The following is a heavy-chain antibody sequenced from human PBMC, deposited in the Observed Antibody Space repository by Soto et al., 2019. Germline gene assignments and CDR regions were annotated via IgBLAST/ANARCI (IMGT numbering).Heavy chain of an antibody. CDR3: ARAIHHSSWYGPDAFDI. CDR2: IQQDGSER. Sequence: GGSLRLSCAASGFTFSSYWMGWVRQAPGKGLEWLANIQQDGSERHYGGSVKGRFTISRDNSKNTLYLQMNSLRAEDTAVYYCARAIHHSSWYGPDAFDIWGQGTMVTVSS. V-gene: IGHV3-7*03. J-gene: IGHJ3*02. D-gene: IGHD6-13*01. CDR1: GFTFSSYW.